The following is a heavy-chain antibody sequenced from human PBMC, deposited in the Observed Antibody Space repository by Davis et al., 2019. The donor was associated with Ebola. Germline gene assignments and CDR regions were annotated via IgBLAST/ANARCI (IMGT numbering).Heavy chain of an antibody. CDR3: TTDWGGDYYDSSGLYNWVDY. CDR2: IKSKTDGGTT. Sequence: GESLKISCAASGFTFSNAWMSWVRQAPGKGLEWVGRIKSKTDGGTTEYAASVKGRFTISRDDSKNTLYLQMNSLKTEDTAVYYCTTDWGGDYYDSSGLYNWVDYWGQGTLVTVSS. J-gene: IGHJ4*02. CDR1: GFTFSNAW. V-gene: IGHV3-15*01. D-gene: IGHD3-22*01.